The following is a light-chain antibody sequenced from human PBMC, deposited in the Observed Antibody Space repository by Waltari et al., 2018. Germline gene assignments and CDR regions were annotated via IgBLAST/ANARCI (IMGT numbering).Light chain of an antibody. J-gene: IGLJ3*02. Sequence: SSELTQDPAVSVALGQTVRITCQGDSLRSYYASWYQQKPGQAPVLVIYGKNNRPSGIPYPFSGSRSGNTASFTITGAQAEDEADYYCNSRDSSGNQWVFGGGTKLTVL. CDR3: NSRDSSGNQWV. CDR2: GKN. CDR1: SLRSYY. V-gene: IGLV3-19*01.